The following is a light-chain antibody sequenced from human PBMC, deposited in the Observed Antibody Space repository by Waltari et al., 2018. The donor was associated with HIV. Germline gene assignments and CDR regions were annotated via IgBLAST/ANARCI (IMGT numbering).Light chain of an antibody. CDR1: QNISTY. V-gene: IGKV1-39*01. CDR2: AAS. CDR3: QQTYTLVT. Sequence: DIQMTQSPSSLSVYVGETVTITCRASQNISTYLNWYQQKPGKPPNLLIYAASTLQSWAPFRFSGSGSGTDFTLSIRNLLPEDFATYYCQQTYTLVTFGGGTKVEIK. J-gene: IGKJ4*01.